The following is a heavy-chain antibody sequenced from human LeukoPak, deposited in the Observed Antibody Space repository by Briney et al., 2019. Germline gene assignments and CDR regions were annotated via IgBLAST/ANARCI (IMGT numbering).Heavy chain of an antibody. Sequence: KSSETLSLTCTVSGVTNSTNNWSRIRQPAGKGLEWIGRIYTSGSTNYNPSLKSRVTISVDKSKNQFSLKLSSVTAADTAVYYCATGGSGYWYFALWGRGTLATVSS. J-gene: IGHJ2*01. CDR3: ATGGSGYWYFAL. CDR1: GVTNSTNN. V-gene: IGHV4-4*07. D-gene: IGHD2-8*02. CDR2: IYTSGST.